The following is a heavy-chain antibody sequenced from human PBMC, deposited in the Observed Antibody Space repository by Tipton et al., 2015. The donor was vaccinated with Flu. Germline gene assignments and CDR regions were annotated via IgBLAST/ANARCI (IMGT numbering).Heavy chain of an antibody. CDR2: VYNSGIA. J-gene: IGHJ4*02. Sequence: TLSLTCTVSGVSVSSSVSDWGWTRQSPGKGLEWIGNVYNSGIAHYHASFQGRASISKDTSKNQFSLKLTSVSAADTAVYFCARKSPWLVHLSLFDYWGQGTLVTVSS. D-gene: IGHD6-19*01. V-gene: IGHV4-39*01. CDR3: ARKSPWLVHLSLFDY. CDR1: GVSVSSSVSD.